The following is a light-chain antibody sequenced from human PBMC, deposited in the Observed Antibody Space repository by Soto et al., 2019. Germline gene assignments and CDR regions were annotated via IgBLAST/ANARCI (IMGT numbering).Light chain of an antibody. J-gene: IGKJ5*01. CDR1: QSVGSY. CDR2: DAS. V-gene: IGKV3-11*01. CDR3: QQSNNWPPIT. Sequence: EIVLTQSPATLSLSPGERATLSCRASQSVGSYLAWYQHKPGQAPRLLIYDASNRATGIPARFSGSGSGTDFTLTISSLEPEDFALYYCQQSNNWPPITFGQGTRLEIK.